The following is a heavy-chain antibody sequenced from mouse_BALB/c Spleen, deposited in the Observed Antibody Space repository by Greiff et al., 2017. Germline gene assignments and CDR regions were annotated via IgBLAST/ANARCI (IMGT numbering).Heavy chain of an antibody. CDR1: GFTFRSYA. J-gene: IGHJ4*01. CDR3: AREGAMDY. Sequence: EVKLVESGGGLVKPGGSLKLSCAASGFTFRSYAMSWVRQTPEKRLEWVASISSGGSTYYPDSVKGRFTISRDNARNILYLQMSSLRSEDTAMYYCAREGAMDYWGQGTSVTVSS. V-gene: IGHV5-6-5*01. CDR2: ISSGGST.